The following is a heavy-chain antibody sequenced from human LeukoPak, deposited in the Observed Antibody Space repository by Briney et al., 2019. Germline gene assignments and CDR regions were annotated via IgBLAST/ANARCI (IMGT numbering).Heavy chain of an antibody. J-gene: IGHJ4*02. CDR3: ARDRGYCSGGSCTNYFDY. CDR2: IGTAGDT. CDR1: GFTFSSYD. V-gene: IGHV3-13*01. D-gene: IGHD2-15*01. Sequence: GGSLRLSCAASGFTFSSYDMHWVRQATGKGLEWVSAIGTAGDTYYPGSVKGRFTISRENAKNSLYLQMNSLRAGDTAVYYCARDRGYCSGGSCTNYFDYWGQGTLVTVSS.